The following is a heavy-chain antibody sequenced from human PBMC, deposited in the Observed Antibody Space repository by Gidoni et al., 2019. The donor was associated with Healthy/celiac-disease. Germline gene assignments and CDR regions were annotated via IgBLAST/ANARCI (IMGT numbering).Heavy chain of an antibody. CDR1: GGTFSSYA. V-gene: IGHV1-69*01. J-gene: IGHJ4*02. CDR2: IIPIFGTE. D-gene: IGHD6-13*01. CDR3: ARVRYSSSWFFDY. Sequence: VQLVQSGAAVKKPVSSVKVSCKASGGTFSSYAISWVRQAPGQGLEWMGGIIPIFGTENYAQKFQGRVTITADESTSTAYMELSSLRSEDTAVYYCARVRYSSSWFFDYWGQGTLVTVSS.